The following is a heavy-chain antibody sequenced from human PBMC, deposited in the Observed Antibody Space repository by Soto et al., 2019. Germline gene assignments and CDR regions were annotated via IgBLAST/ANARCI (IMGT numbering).Heavy chain of an antibody. CDR1: GYTFTSYG. Sequence: ASVKVSCKASGYTFTSYGISWVRQAPGQGLEWMGWISAYNGNTNYAQKLQGRVTMTTDTSTSTAYMELNSLRTEDTALYYCARTRNYIVATPPDHWGQGTLVTVSS. J-gene: IGHJ4*02. V-gene: IGHV1-18*01. CDR2: ISAYNGNT. CDR3: ARTRNYIVATPPDH. D-gene: IGHD5-12*01.